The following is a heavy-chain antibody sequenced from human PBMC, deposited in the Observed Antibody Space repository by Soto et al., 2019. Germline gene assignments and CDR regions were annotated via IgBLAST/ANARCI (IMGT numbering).Heavy chain of an antibody. Sequence: SETLSLTCAVYGETFSGCYWNWIRQSPGKGLEWIGEINHRGRSNYNPSLKSRVTISVDTSKNQFSLKLDSVTAADTAVYFCATLPGSWGQGILVTVSS. CDR3: ATLPGS. J-gene: IGHJ5*02. V-gene: IGHV4-34*08. CDR1: GETFSGCY. CDR2: INHRGRS.